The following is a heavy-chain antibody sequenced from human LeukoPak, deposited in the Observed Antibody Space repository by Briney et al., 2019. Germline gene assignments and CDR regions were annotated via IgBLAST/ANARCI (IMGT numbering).Heavy chain of an antibody. CDR2: ISYDGSNK. CDR1: GFTFSSYA. D-gene: IGHD1-26*01. J-gene: IGHJ4*02. Sequence: GSLRLSCAASGFTFSSYAMHWVRQAPGKGLEWVAVISYDGSNKYYADSVKGRFTISRDNSKNTLYLQMNSLRAEDTAVYYCAKDRWELLFYWGQGTLVTVSS. CDR3: AKDRWELLFY. V-gene: IGHV3-30*04.